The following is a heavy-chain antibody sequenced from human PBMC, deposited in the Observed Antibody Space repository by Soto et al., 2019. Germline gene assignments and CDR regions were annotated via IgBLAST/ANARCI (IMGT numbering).Heavy chain of an antibody. J-gene: IGHJ6*02. V-gene: IGHV3-33*01. CDR2: IWYDGSNK. CDR1: GFTFSSYG. D-gene: IGHD2-15*01. Sequence: PGGSLRLSCAASGFTFSSYGMHWVRQAPGKGLEWVAVIWYDGSNKYYADSVKGRFTISRDNSKNTLYLQMNSLRAEDTAVYYCARDTGGGKNPYCYYYGIDVSGQATTVTVSS. CDR3: ARDTGGGKNPYCYYYGIDV.